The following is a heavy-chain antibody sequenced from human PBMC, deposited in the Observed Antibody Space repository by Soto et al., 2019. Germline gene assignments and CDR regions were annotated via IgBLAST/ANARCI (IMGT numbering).Heavy chain of an antibody. CDR3: ARDRVESGYPEYFQH. V-gene: IGHV3-53*01. J-gene: IGHJ1*01. Sequence: EVQLMESGGGLIQPGGSLRLSCAASGFTVSSNYMSWVRQAPGKGLEWVSVIYSGGSTYYADSVKGRFTISRDNSKNTLYLQMSSLRAEDTAVYYCARDRVESGYPEYFQHWGQGTLVTVSS. D-gene: IGHD3-22*01. CDR1: GFTVSSNY. CDR2: IYSGGST.